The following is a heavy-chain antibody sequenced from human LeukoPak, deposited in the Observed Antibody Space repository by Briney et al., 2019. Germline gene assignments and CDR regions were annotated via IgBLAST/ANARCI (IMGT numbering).Heavy chain of an antibody. CDR2: VFVSGST. J-gene: IGHJ4*02. Sequence: SETLSLTCTVSGGSISNYWWSWIRQPPGKGLEWIGYVFVSGSTNYNPSLKSRVTISVDTSKKQFSLKLSSVTAADTAVYYCARGYSSSWNYFDYWGQGTLVSVSS. D-gene: IGHD6-13*01. V-gene: IGHV4-59*01. CDR1: GGSISNYW. CDR3: ARGYSSSWNYFDY.